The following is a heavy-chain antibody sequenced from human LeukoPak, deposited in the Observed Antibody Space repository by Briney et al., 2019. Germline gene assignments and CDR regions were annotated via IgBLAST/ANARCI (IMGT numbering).Heavy chain of an antibody. J-gene: IGHJ5*02. CDR3: ARYGSGSTWFDP. CDR1: GGSISSVNYQ. Sequence: PSETLSLTCTVSGGSISSVNYQWSWIRQPPGKGLEWIGYINYSGSTYYNPSLKSRVTISVDTSENHFSLRLSSVTAADTAVYYCARYGSGSTWFDPWGQGTLVTVSS. V-gene: IGHV4-30-4*01. CDR2: INYSGST. D-gene: IGHD3-10*01.